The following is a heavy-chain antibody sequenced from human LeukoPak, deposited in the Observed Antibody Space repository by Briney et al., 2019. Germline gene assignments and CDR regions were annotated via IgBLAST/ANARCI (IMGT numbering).Heavy chain of an antibody. J-gene: IGHJ4*02. D-gene: IGHD2-15*01. CDR3: TTDPYTGYCSGGSCYTIDY. CDR2: IKSKTDGGTT. V-gene: IGHV3-15*01. Sequence: GGSLRLSCAASGFTFSSSWIHWVRQAPGKGLEWVGRIKSKTDGGTTDYAAPVKGRFTISRDDSKNTLYLQMNSLKTEDTAVYYCTTDPYTGYCSGGSCYTIDYWGQRTLVTVSS. CDR1: GFTFSSSW.